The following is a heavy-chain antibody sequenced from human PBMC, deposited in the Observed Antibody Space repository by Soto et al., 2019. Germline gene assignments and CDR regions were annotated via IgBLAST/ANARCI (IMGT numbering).Heavy chain of an antibody. V-gene: IGHV1-2*04. J-gene: IGHJ3*02. CDR1: GYTFTGYY. CDR2: INPNSGGT. Sequence: ASVKVSCKASGYTFTGYYMHWGRQAPGQGLEGMGWINPNSGGTNYAQKFQGWVTMTRDTSIITAYMELSRLRSDDTAVYYCARAGYCTNGVCYDAFDIWGQGTMVTVSS. CDR3: ARAGYCTNGVCYDAFDI. D-gene: IGHD2-8*01.